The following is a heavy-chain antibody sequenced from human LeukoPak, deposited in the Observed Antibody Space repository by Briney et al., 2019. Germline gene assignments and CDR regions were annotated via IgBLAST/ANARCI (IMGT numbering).Heavy chain of an antibody. J-gene: IGHJ4*02. CDR1: GFTSSSYA. CDR2: ISYDGSNK. Sequence: GRSLRLSCAASGFTSSSYAMHWVRQAPGKGLEWVAVISYDGSNKYYADSVKGRFTISRDNSKNTLYLQMNSLRAEDTAVYYCARVSGKFYDILTGYYSYWGQGTLVTVSS. D-gene: IGHD3-9*01. V-gene: IGHV3-30-3*01. CDR3: ARVSGKFYDILTGYYSY.